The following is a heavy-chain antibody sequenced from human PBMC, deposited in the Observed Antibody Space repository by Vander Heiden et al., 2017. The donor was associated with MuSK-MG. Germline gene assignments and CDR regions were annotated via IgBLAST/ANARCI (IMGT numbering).Heavy chain of an antibody. CDR1: GGSISSSNW. D-gene: IGHD3-22*01. V-gene: IGHV4-4*02. Sequence: QVQLQESGPGLVKPSGTLSLTCAVSGGSISSSNWWSWVRQPPGKGLEWIGEIYHSGSTNYNPSLKSRVTISVDKSKNQFSLKLSSVTAADTAVYYCASSKPGDSSGYLMGRWGQGTLVTVSS. CDR2: IYHSGST. J-gene: IGHJ4*02. CDR3: ASSKPGDSSGYLMGR.